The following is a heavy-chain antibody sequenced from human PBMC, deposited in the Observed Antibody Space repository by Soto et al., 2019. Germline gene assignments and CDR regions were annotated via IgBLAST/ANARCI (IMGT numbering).Heavy chain of an antibody. V-gene: IGHV1-69*13. CDR1: GGTFSSYA. D-gene: IGHD5-12*01. J-gene: IGHJ2*01. Sequence: SVKVSCKTSGGTFSSYAISWVRQAPGQGLEWMGGIIPIFGTANYAQKFQGRVTITADESTSTAYMELSSLRSEDTAVYYCARATTTDIVATIPHFDLWGRGTLVTVSS. CDR2: IIPIFGTA. CDR3: ARATTTDIVATIPHFDL.